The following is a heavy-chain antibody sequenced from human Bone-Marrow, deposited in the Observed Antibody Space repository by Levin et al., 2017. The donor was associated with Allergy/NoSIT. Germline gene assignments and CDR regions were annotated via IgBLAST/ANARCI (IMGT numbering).Heavy chain of an antibody. Sequence: ASETLSLTCAVYGGSFSGYYWSWIRQPPGKGLEWIGEINHSGSTNYNPSLKSRVTISVDTSKNQFSLKLISVTAADTAVYYCARARGYRGVASWFDPWGQGTLVTVSS. V-gene: IGHV4-34*01. CDR2: INHSGST. CDR3: ARARGYRGVASWFDP. J-gene: IGHJ5*02. CDR1: GGSFSGYY. D-gene: IGHD5-12*01.